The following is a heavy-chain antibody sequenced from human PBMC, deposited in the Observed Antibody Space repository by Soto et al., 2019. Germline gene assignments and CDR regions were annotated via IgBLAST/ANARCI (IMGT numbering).Heavy chain of an antibody. CDR1: GYTFTLYG. D-gene: IGHD1-26*01. CDR3: AREGGSYYPDY. V-gene: IGHV1-18*01. CDR2: ISGYNGNT. Sequence: QVQLVQSRAEVQKPGASVKVSCKASGYTFTLYGISWVRQAPGQGLEWMGWISGYNGNTKYAQKLQGRVTMTTDTSTSTAYRELRSLRSDDTAVYYCAREGGSYYPDYWGQGTLVTVSS. J-gene: IGHJ4*02.